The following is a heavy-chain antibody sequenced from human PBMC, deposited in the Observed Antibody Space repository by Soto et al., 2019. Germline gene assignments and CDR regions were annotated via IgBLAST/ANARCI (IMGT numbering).Heavy chain of an antibody. Sequence: GGSLRLSCAASGFTFNSFGMHWVRQAPGKGLEWVAVIWYDGSNKYYADSVKGRFTISRDNSKNTLYLQMNSLRAEDTAVYYCARDHFPQWELLPVDYWGQGTLVTVSS. D-gene: IGHD1-26*01. J-gene: IGHJ4*02. V-gene: IGHV3-33*01. CDR3: ARDHFPQWELLPVDY. CDR2: IWYDGSNK. CDR1: GFTFNSFG.